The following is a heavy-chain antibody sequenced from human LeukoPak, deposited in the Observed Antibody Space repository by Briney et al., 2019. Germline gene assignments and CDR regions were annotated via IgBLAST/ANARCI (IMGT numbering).Heavy chain of an antibody. CDR2: ITGNDDRT. CDR3: AKGPRLGSGYHPDY. D-gene: IGHD3-22*01. V-gene: IGHV3-23*01. J-gene: IGHJ4*02. Sequence: GGSLRLSCAASGFTFSSAAMTWVRQAPGQGLEWVSTITGNDDRTYYADSVKGQLTISRDYSRNTLHLQMNSLRTEDTAIYYCAKGPRLGSGYHPDYWGQGTLVTVSS. CDR1: GFTFSSAA.